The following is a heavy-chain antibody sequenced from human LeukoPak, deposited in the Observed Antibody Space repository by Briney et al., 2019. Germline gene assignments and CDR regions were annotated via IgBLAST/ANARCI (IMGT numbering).Heavy chain of an antibody. CDR1: GYSLTELS. J-gene: IGHJ4*02. D-gene: IGHD2-2*01. V-gene: IGHV1-24*01. Sequence: RAASVKVSCKVSGYSLTELSMHWVRQAPGKGLEWMGGFDPEDGETPIFAQKFQGRVTMTEDTSTDTAYMELSSLRSEDTAVYYCATGTIYCSSCSDDYWGQGTPVTVSS. CDR3: ATGTIYCSSCSDDY. CDR2: FDPEDGET.